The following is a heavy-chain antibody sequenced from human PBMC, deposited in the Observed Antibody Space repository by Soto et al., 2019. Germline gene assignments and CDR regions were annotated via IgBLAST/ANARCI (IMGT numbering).Heavy chain of an antibody. D-gene: IGHD3-3*01. CDR3: ARGQRFSDWFDP. J-gene: IGHJ5*02. CDR1: GGTISGYY. V-gene: IGHV4-4*07. CDR2: IYSSGNT. Sequence: SETLSLTCSVSGGTISGYYWTWIRQPAGKGLEWIGRIYSSGNTKYNPSLQSRVTMSLDTSNNQFSLRLTSVTTADTAVYYCARGQRFSDWFDPWGQGTLVTVSS.